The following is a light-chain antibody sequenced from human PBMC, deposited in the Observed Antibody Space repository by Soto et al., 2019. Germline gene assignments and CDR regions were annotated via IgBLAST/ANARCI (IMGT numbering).Light chain of an antibody. V-gene: IGKV3-20*01. J-gene: IGKJ3*01. CDR1: QSVSNNY. CDR3: QQYGSSPGLFT. Sequence: EIVLTQSPGSLSLSPGERATLSCRASQSVSNNYLAWYQQKPGQAPRLLIYGASSRATGIPDRFSGSVSGTDFTLTISRLEPEDFAVYYCQQYGSSPGLFTFGPGTKVDIK. CDR2: GAS.